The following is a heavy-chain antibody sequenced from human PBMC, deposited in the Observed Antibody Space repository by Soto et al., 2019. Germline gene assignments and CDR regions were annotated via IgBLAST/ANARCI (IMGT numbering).Heavy chain of an antibody. CDR1: GGSISSRSYY. CDR3: ARGQGYKPRPWFDP. CDR2: IYYSGST. Sequence: SETLSLTCTVSGGSISSRSYYWGWIRQPPGKGLEWIGSIYYSGSTYYNPSLKSRVTISVDTSKNQFPLTLSSVTAADTAVYYCARGQGYKPRPWFDPWGQGTLVTVSS. J-gene: IGHJ5*02. V-gene: IGHV4-39*01. D-gene: IGHD5-12*01.